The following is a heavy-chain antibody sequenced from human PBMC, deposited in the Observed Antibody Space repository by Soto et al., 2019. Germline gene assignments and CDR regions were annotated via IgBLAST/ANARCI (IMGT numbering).Heavy chain of an antibody. CDR3: ARVPHPYTVVTHFDY. CDR1: GLSFSGYY. CDR2: INHSGST. D-gene: IGHD2-21*02. V-gene: IGHV4-34*01. Sequence: SDTLSLTCVFYGLSFSGYYVSWIRQPPGKGLEWIGEINHSGSTNYNPSLKSRVTISVDTSKNQFSLKLSSVTAADTAVYYCARVPHPYTVVTHFDYWGQGTMVNVS. J-gene: IGHJ4*02.